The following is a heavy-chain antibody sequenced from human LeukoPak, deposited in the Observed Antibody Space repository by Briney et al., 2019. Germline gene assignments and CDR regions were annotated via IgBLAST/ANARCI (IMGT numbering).Heavy chain of an antibody. V-gene: IGHV3-48*04. Sequence: GGSLRLSCAASGFTFSSYSMNWVRQAPGKGLEWVSYISSSSSTIYYADSVKGRFTISRDNAKNSLYLQMNSLRAEDTAVYYCARVALWFGEYPAGYFDYWGRGTLVSVSS. CDR1: GFTFSSYS. D-gene: IGHD3-10*01. J-gene: IGHJ4*02. CDR2: ISSSSSTI. CDR3: ARVALWFGEYPAGYFDY.